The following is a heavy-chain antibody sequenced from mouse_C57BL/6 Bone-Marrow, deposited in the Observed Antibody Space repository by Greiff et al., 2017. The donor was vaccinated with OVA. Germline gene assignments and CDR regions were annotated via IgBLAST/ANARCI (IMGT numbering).Heavy chain of an antibody. CDR2: IYPRSGNT. D-gene: IGHD4-1*01. CDR3: ARREVGPFAY. CDR1: GYTFTSYG. Sequence: VQLKESGAELARPGASVKLSCKASGYTFTSYGISWVKQRTGQGLEWIGEIYPRSGNTYYNEKFKGKATLTADKSSSTAYMELRSLTSEDSAVYFCARREVGPFAYWGQGTLVTVSA. J-gene: IGHJ3*01. V-gene: IGHV1-81*01.